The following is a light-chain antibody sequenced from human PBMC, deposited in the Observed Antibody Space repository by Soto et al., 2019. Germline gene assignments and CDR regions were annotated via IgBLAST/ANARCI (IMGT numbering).Light chain of an antibody. V-gene: IGKV3-15*01. Sequence: EIVMTQSPATLSVSPGERATLSCRASRSVSSNLAWYQQKPGQAPRLLMYGASTRATGIPARFSGSGSGTEFTLTISSLQSEDFAVYYCHHFGSSPETFGQGTKVE. CDR1: RSVSSN. CDR2: GAS. J-gene: IGKJ1*01. CDR3: HHFGSSPET.